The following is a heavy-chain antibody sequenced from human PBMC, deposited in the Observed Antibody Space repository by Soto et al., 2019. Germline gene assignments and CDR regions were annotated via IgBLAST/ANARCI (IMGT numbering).Heavy chain of an antibody. CDR3: VKGGGGYGNGMIDY. V-gene: IGHV4-59*01. CDR2: ISYIGST. CDR1: GGTISNYY. Sequence: SETLSLTCTASGGTISNYYWSWIRQSPGKGLEWIGYISYIGSTNYNPALKSRVTISVDTSKNQFSLRLTSVTAADTAVYYCVKGGGGYGNGMIDYWGQGTPVTVSS. J-gene: IGHJ4*02. D-gene: IGHD5-18*01.